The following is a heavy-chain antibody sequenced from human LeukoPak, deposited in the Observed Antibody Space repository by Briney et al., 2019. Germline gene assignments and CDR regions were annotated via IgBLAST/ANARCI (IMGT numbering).Heavy chain of an antibody. V-gene: IGHV3-49*04. CDR3: TRDGCLWFGESRIYYGMDV. D-gene: IGHD3-10*01. CDR2: IRSEAYGGTT. Sequence: GGSLRLSCTASGFTFGDYAMSWARQAPGKGLEWVGFIRSEAYGGTTEYAASVKGRFTISRDDSKSIAYLQMNSLKTEDTAVYYCTRDGCLWFGESRIYYGMDVWGQGTTVTVSS. J-gene: IGHJ6*02. CDR1: GFTFGDYA.